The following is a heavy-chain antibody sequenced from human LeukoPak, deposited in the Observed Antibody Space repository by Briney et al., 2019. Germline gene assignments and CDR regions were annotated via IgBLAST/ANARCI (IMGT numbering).Heavy chain of an antibody. V-gene: IGHV4-39*06. D-gene: IGHD6-6*01. CDR1: GGSITNTNYY. CDR2: INHSGST. J-gene: IGHJ4*02. Sequence: PSETLSLTCTFSGGSITNTNYYWSWIRQPPGKGLEWIGEINHSGSTNYNPSLKSRVTISVDTSKNQFPLKLSSATAADTAVYYCARGEGRQLGSGNYFDYWGQGTLVTVSS. CDR3: ARGEGRQLGSGNYFDY.